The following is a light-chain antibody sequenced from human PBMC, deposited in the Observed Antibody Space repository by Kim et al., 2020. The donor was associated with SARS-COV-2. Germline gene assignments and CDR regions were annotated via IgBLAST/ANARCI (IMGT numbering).Light chain of an antibody. V-gene: IGLV3-19*01. CDR3: NSRDSSGNHLVV. J-gene: IGLJ2*01. CDR1: SLRSYY. CDR2: GKN. Sequence: SSELTQDPAVSVALGQTVRITCQGDSLRSYYASWYQQKPGQAPVLVIYGKNNRPSGIPDRFSGSSSGNTASLTITGAQAEDEAYYYCNSRDSSGNHLVVF.